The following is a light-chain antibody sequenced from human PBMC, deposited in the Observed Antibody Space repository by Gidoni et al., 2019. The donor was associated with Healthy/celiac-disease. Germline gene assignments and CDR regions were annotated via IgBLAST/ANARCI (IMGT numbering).Light chain of an antibody. Sequence: SYVLTQPPSVPVAPGQPARITCGGSNIGSKSVHWYQQKPGQAPVLVVYDDSDRPSGIPERFSGSNSGNTATLTISRVEAGDEADYYCQVWDSSSDHVVFGGGTKLTVL. CDR1: NIGSKS. V-gene: IGLV3-21*02. CDR2: DDS. J-gene: IGLJ2*01. CDR3: QVWDSSSDHVV.